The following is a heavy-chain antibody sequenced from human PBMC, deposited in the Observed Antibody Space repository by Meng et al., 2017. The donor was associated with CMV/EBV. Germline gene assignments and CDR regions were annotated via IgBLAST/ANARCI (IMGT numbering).Heavy chain of an antibody. J-gene: IGHJ6*02. V-gene: IGHV3-30*02. CDR2: IRYDGSNK. CDR1: GFTFSSYA. CDR3: AKRSNGYWDYYYYYGMDV. Sequence: GGSLRLSCAASGFTFSSYAMSWVRQAPGKGLEWVAFIRYDGSNKYYADSVKGRFTISRDNSKNTLYLQMNSLRAEDTAVYYCAKRSNGYWDYYYYYGMDVWGQGTTVTVSS. D-gene: IGHD3-22*01.